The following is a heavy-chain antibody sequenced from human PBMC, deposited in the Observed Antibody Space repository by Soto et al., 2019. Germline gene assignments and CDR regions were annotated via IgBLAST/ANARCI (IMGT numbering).Heavy chain of an antibody. J-gene: IGHJ6*02. Sequence: GESLKISCRDSGNTFSSYWIRWVRQMPGKGLEWMGMINPRDSYTDYRPSFQGHVTISADKPISTAYLQWSSLKASDTAMYYCASLPGIAAAEGVDVWGQGTTVTVS. D-gene: IGHD6-13*01. CDR1: GNTFSSYW. CDR3: ASLPGIAAAEGVDV. CDR2: INPRDSYT. V-gene: IGHV5-10-1*01.